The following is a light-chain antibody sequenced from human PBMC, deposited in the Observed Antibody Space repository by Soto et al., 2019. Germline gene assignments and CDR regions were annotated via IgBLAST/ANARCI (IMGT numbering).Light chain of an antibody. CDR1: QSISSY. CDR2: TAS. J-gene: IGKJ5*01. V-gene: IGKV1-39*01. Sequence: DIPMTQSPSSLSASVGDIVTITCRASQSISSYLNWYQQKPGKAPKFLIYTASSLQSGVPSRFSGSGSGTDCTLTISSLQPEDFATYYCQQSYSTPITFGQGTRLEI. CDR3: QQSYSTPIT.